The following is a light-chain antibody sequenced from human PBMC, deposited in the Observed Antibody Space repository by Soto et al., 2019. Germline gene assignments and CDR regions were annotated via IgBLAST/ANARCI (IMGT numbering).Light chain of an antibody. CDR3: MQTRQTPRT. V-gene: IGKV2-28*01. Sequence: DIVMTQSPLSLPVTPGEPASISCRSSQSLLHSNGYNYLDWYLQKPRQSPQVLVYLGSNRSSGVPDRFSGSGSGTDFTLKISRVEAEDVGLYYCMQTRQTPRTFGQGTKVEIK. CDR1: QSLLHSNGYNY. J-gene: IGKJ1*01. CDR2: LGS.